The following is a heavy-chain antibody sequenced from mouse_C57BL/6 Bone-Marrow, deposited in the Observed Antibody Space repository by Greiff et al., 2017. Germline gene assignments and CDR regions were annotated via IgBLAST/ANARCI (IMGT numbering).Heavy chain of an antibody. V-gene: IGHV1-5*01. CDR3: TRTGFFRGDY. CDR1: GYTFTCYW. J-gene: IGHJ4*01. D-gene: IGHD3-3*01. Sequence: EVQLQQSGTVLARPGASVKMSCKTSGYTFTCYWMHWVKQRPGQGLEGIGALYPGNSDTSYNQKFKGKAKLTAVTSASTAYMELSSLTDEDSAVYYCTRTGFFRGDYWDQGTSVTVSS. CDR2: LYPGNSDT.